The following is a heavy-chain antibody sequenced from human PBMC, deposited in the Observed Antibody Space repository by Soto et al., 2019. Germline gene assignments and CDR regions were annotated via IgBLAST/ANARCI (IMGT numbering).Heavy chain of an antibody. CDR2: LSKDGSVQ. J-gene: IGHJ4*02. V-gene: IGHV3-30*04. D-gene: IGHD2-15*01. CDR1: GFTFSRYA. CDR3: VRSSSGAIAVSFDY. Sequence: QFQLVESGGGVVKPGRSLRLSCAGSGFTFSRYALHWVRLAPGKGLEWVAALSKDGSVQYWLDSVRGRFTISRDNSKNTLYLQMNRLRPEDTGVYHCVRSSSGAIAVSFDYWGQGNQVSVSS.